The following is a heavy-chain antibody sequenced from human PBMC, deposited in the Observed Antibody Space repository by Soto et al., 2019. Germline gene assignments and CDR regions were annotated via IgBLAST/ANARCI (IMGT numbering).Heavy chain of an antibody. CDR1: GYTLTELS. Sequence: ASVKVCCKVSGYTLTELSMHWVRQAPGKGLEWMGGFDPEDGETIYAQKFQGRVTMTEDTSTDTAYMELSSLRSEDTAVYYCARTQGGYYGMDVWGQGTTVTVSS. CDR2: FDPEDGET. V-gene: IGHV1-24*01. CDR3: ARTQGGYYGMDV. J-gene: IGHJ6*02. D-gene: IGHD2-15*01.